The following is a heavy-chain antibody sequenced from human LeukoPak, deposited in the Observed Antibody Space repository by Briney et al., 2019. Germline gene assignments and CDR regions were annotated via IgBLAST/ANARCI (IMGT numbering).Heavy chain of an antibody. D-gene: IGHD2-15*01. CDR1: GFSFNDYG. Sequence: GGSLRLSCAASGFSFNDYGMSWVRQALGQGPEWVSGITWNGGSTDYAASVKGRFTISRDNAKNSLCLQMNSLRDEDTALYYCVRGGGSIRHSYYYYVDVWGKGTSVTVSS. V-gene: IGHV3-20*04. J-gene: IGHJ6*03. CDR2: ITWNGGST. CDR3: VRGGGSIRHSYYYYVDV.